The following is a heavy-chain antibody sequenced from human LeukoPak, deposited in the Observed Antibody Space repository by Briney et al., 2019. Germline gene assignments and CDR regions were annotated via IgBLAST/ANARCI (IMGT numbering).Heavy chain of an antibody. CDR2: ISGSGGST. D-gene: IGHD2-2*01. CDR3: AKDCSSTSCYAYYYYYYGKDV. Sequence: GGSLRLSCAASGFTFSSYAMSWVRQAPGKGLEWVSAISGSGGSTYYADSVKGRFTISRDNSKNTLYLQMNSLRAEDTAVYYCAKDCSSTSCYAYYYYYYGKDVWGQGTTVTVSS. J-gene: IGHJ6*02. CDR1: GFTFSSYA. V-gene: IGHV3-23*01.